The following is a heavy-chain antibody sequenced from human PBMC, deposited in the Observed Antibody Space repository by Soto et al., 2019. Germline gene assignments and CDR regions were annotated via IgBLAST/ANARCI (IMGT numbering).Heavy chain of an antibody. D-gene: IGHD4-17*01. J-gene: IGHJ5*02. CDR3: ARVQPYDYGANTGWLDL. Sequence: SETLSLTCTVSGGSISSGGYYWSWIRQHPGKGLEWIGYTFYSGATYYNPSLKSRTIISVDTSKNQFSLTLTSLTAADTAVYYCARVQPYDYGANTGWLDLWGPGTLVTGSS. CDR2: TFYSGAT. CDR1: GGSISSGGYY. V-gene: IGHV4-31*03.